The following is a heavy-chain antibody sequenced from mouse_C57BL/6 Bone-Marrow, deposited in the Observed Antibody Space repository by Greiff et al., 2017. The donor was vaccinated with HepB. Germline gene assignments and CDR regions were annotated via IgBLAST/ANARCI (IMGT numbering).Heavy chain of an antibody. J-gene: IGHJ3*01. CDR2: INPSSGYT. Sequence: VQGVESGAELAKPGASVKLSCKASGYTFTSYWMHWVKQRPGQGLEWIGYINPSSGYTKYNQKFKDKATLTADKSSSTAYMQLSSLTYEDSAVYYCANNYGSSLAWFAYWGQGTLVTVSA. D-gene: IGHD1-1*01. CDR3: ANNYGSSLAWFAY. CDR1: GYTFTSYW. V-gene: IGHV1-7*01.